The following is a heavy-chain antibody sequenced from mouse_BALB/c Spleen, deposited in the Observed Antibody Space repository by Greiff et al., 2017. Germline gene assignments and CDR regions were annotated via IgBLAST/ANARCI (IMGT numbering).Heavy chain of an antibody. CDR2: IYPGDGST. CDR1: GYTFTSYV. Sequence: QVQLQQSGPELVKPGASVKISCKASGYTFTSYVINWVKQKPGQGLEWIGCIYPGDGSTKYNEKFKGKATLTADKSSSTASMQLSSLTSEDSAVYFCARGDTWFAYWGQGTLVTVSA. V-gene: IGHV1S56*01. J-gene: IGHJ3*01. CDR3: ARGDTWFAY.